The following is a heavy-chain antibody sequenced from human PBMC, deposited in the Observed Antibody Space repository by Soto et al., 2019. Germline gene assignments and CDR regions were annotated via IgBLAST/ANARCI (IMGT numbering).Heavy chain of an antibody. D-gene: IGHD6-19*01. CDR2: INHSGST. J-gene: IGHJ4*02. CDR1: GGSFSGYY. V-gene: IGHV4-34*01. Sequence: SETLSLTCAVYGGSFSGYYWSWIRQPPGKGLEWIGEINHSGSTNYNPSLKSRVTISVDTSKNQFSLKLSSVTAADTAVYYCARGSGSGWYLDYWGQGTLVTV. CDR3: ARGSGSGWYLDY.